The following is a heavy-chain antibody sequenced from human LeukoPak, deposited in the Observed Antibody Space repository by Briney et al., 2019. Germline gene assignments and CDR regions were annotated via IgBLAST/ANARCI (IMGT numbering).Heavy chain of an antibody. CDR1: GFPFNSHG. Sequence: GGSLRLSCAASGFPFNSHGMHWVRQAPGKGLEWLTVISYEGSKQYYADSVKGRFTISRDNSKNTLYLQMNSLRAEDTAVYYCANCLGVGATTWYFDLWGRGTLVTVSS. J-gene: IGHJ2*01. CDR2: ISYEGSKQ. CDR3: ANCLGVGATTWYFDL. D-gene: IGHD1-26*01. V-gene: IGHV3-30*18.